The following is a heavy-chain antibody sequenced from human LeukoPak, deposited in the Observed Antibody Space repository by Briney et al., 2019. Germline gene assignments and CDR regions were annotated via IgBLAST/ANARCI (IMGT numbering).Heavy chain of an antibody. D-gene: IGHD3-10*01. Sequence: GGSLRLSCAASGFTFSSYAMSWVRQAPGKGLEWVSAISGSGDYTYFADSVKGRFTISRDNSKNTLYLQMNSLRAEDTAVYYCAKAPGIIYIDYWGQGTLVTVSS. V-gene: IGHV3-23*01. CDR3: AKAPGIIYIDY. J-gene: IGHJ4*02. CDR2: ISGSGDYT. CDR1: GFTFSSYA.